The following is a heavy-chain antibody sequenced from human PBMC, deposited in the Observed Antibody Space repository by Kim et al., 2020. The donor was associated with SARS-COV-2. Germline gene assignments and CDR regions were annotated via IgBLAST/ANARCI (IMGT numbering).Heavy chain of an antibody. D-gene: IGHD3-10*01. CDR2: INHSGST. CDR1: GVSFSGYD. CDR3: ARGEYYYGSGPGGMDV. Sequence: SETLCLTCAVYGVSFSGYDLSWIRQPPGKGLEWIGEINHSGSTNYNPSLKSRVTISVDTSKNQFSLKLSSVTAADTAVYYCARGEYYYGSGPGGMDVGG. J-gene: IGHJ6*02. V-gene: IGHV4-34*01.